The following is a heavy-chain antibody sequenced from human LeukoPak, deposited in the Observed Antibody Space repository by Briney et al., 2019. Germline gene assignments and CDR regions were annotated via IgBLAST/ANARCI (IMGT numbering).Heavy chain of an antibody. CDR1: GYTFTDYY. J-gene: IGHJ4*02. D-gene: IGHD3-10*01. V-gene: IGHV1-2*06. CDR3: ANSNYYGSGISYY. CDR2: INPKSGGT. Sequence: ASVKVSCKASGYTFTDYYVHWVRQAPGQGLEWMGRINPKSGGTNYAQKFQGRVTMTRDTSISTAYMELSRLRSDDTAMYYCANSNYYGSGISYYWGQGTLVTVSS.